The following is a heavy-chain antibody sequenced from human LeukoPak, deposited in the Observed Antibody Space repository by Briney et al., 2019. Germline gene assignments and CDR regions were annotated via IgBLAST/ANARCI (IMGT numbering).Heavy chain of an antibody. CDR1: GGSISSTNW. CDR2: IYRSGTT. CDR3: ARGRSVYYDYVWGSYVGREGDY. J-gene: IGHJ4*02. V-gene: IGHV4-4*02. D-gene: IGHD3-16*01. Sequence: SETLSLTCAVSGGSISSTNWWSWVRQPPGKGLEWIGEIYRSGTTNYKPSLKSRVTISLDKSRNHFSLKLNSVTAADTAVYYCARGRSVYYDYVWGSYVGREGDYWGQGTLVTVSS.